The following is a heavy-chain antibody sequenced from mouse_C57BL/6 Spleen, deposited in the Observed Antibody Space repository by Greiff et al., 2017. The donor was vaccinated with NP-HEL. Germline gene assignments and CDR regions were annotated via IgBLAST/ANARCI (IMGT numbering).Heavy chain of an antibody. CDR1: GYTFTSYW. Sequence: VQLQQPGAELVMPGASVKLSCKASGYTFTSYWMHWVKQRPGQGLEWIGEIDPSDSYTNYNQKLKGKSTLTVDKSSSTAYMQLSSLTSEDSAVYYCARGDYGSSYRYFDVWGTGTTVTVSS. D-gene: IGHD1-1*01. CDR3: ARGDYGSSYRYFDV. CDR2: IDPSDSYT. J-gene: IGHJ1*03. V-gene: IGHV1-69*01.